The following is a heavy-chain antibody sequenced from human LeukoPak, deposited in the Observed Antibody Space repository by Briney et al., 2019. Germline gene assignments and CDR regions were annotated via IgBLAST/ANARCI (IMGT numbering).Heavy chain of an antibody. CDR1: GGSISSYY. CDR2: VYSSGNT. Sequence: PSETLSLTCTVSGGSISSYYWSWIRQPAGKGLEWIGRVYSSGNTNYNPSLKSRVTMAVDTSKKQFSLKLSSVTAADTSIYYCARAGLGYSYGFDYWGQGTLVTVSS. CDR3: ARAGLGYSYGFDY. J-gene: IGHJ4*02. V-gene: IGHV4-4*07. D-gene: IGHD5-18*01.